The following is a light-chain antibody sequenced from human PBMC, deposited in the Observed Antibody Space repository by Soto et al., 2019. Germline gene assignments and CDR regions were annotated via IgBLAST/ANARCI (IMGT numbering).Light chain of an antibody. CDR3: QQRSNWPPIT. CDR2: DAS. V-gene: IGKV3-11*01. Sequence: EIVMTPSPATLSASPGERAALSGSASQSVRSNLAWYQQKPGQAPRLLIYDASNRATGIPARFSGSGSGTDFTLTISSLEPEDFAVYYCQQRSNWPPITFGQGTRLEIK. J-gene: IGKJ5*01. CDR1: QSVRSN.